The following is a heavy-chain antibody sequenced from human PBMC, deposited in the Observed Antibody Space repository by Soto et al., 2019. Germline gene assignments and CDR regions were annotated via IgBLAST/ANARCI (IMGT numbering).Heavy chain of an antibody. CDR3: ARERIIGTSYSDY. CDR1: SGPINSFY. V-gene: IGHV4-4*07. D-gene: IGHD1-7*01. Sequence: SETLSLTCTVSSGPINSFYWAWMRQPAGKGLEWIGRIHSSGTTNYNPSLSSRVTMSVDPSKNQFSLRLTSVTAADTAVYYCARERIIGTSYSDYWGQGILVTVSS. J-gene: IGHJ4*02. CDR2: IHSSGTT.